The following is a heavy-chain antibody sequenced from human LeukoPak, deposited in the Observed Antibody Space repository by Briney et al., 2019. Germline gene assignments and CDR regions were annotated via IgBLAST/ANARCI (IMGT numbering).Heavy chain of an antibody. CDR3: ARDLPDGAYDSSGWNAFDI. J-gene: IGHJ3*02. Sequence: ASVKVSCRASGYPFTSYGIHWVRQAPGQGLEWMGWISAYNGNTDYAQKFQGRVTITTDESTSTAYMELSSLRSEDTAVYYCARDLPDGAYDSSGWNAFDIWGQGTMVTVSS. V-gene: IGHV1-18*01. CDR2: ISAYNGNT. D-gene: IGHD3-22*01. CDR1: GYPFTSYG.